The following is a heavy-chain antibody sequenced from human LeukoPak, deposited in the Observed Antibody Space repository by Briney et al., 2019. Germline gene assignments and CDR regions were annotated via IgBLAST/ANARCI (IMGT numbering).Heavy chain of an antibody. D-gene: IGHD3-10*01. CDR2: ISWNSYTI. CDR3: AREPRSRYYYGSGASWFDP. J-gene: IGHJ5*02. Sequence: GGSLRLSCAASGFTFDDYAMHWVRQAPGKGLEWVSGISWNSYTIGYADSVKGRFTISRDNAKNSLYLQMNSLRAEDTAVYYCAREPRSRYYYGSGASWFDPWGQGTLVTVSS. CDR1: GFTFDDYA. V-gene: IGHV3-9*01.